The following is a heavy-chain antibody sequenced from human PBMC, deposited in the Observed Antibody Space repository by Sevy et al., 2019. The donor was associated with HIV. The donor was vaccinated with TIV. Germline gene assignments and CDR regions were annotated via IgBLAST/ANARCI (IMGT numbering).Heavy chain of an antibody. CDR1: GFTFSSYG. D-gene: IGHD2-15*01. Sequence: GGSLRLSCAASGFTFSSYGMHWVRQAPGKGLEWVAVIWYDGSNKYYADSVKGRFTISRDNSKNTLYLQMNSLRAEDTAVYYCARQGYCSGGSCYWYFDYWGQGTLVTVSS. CDR2: IWYDGSNK. V-gene: IGHV3-33*01. J-gene: IGHJ4*02. CDR3: ARQGYCSGGSCYWYFDY.